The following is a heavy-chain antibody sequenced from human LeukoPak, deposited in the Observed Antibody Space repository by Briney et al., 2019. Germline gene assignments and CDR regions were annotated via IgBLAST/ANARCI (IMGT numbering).Heavy chain of an antibody. Sequence: ASVKVSCKASGYTFTDYFLHWVRQAPGQGLEWMGWINPNNGGALPAQKFQGRVTMTSDSSISTAYMELNGLMSDDTAVYYCARDDYGDLQYFESWGQGTLVTVSS. V-gene: IGHV1-2*02. CDR2: INPNNGGA. D-gene: IGHD4-17*01. J-gene: IGHJ4*02. CDR3: ARDDYGDLQYFES. CDR1: GYTFTDYF.